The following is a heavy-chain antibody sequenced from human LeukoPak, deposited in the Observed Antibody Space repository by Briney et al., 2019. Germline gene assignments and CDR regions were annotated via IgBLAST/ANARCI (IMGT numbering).Heavy chain of an antibody. J-gene: IGHJ6*02. CDR3: ARGHPIVVVPAATEGYGMDV. CDR1: GGSFSGYY. D-gene: IGHD2-2*01. CDR2: INHSGST. Sequence: SETLSLTCAVYGGSFSGYYWSWIRQPPGKGLEWIGEINHSGSTNYNPSLKSRLTISVDTSKNQFSLKLSSVTAADTAVYYCARGHPIVVVPAATEGYGMDVWGQGTTVTVSS. V-gene: IGHV4-34*01.